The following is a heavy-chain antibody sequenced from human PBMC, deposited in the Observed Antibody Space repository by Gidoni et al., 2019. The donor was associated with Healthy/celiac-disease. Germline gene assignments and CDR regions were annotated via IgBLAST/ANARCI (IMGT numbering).Heavy chain of an antibody. CDR3: ARIMTTVHDYFDY. Sequence: QVQLHESGPGLVKPSWTLSLTCSVSVCSISSSNWWSLVRQPPGKGLEWIGEIYHSGSTNYNTSLKSRVTISVDKYKNQFSLKLSSVTAEDTAVYYCARIMTTVHDYFDYWGQGTLVTVSS. J-gene: IGHJ4*02. V-gene: IGHV4-4*02. CDR1: VCSISSSNW. D-gene: IGHD4-17*01. CDR2: IYHSGST.